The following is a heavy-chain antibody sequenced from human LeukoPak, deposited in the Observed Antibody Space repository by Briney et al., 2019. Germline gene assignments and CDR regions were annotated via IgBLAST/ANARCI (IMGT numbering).Heavy chain of an antibody. CDR1: GGSFSGYY. CDR3: ARGRTTTGSPPTKSGYYVDV. Sequence: SETLSLTCAVYGGSFSGYYWSWVRQPPGKGLEWIGEINHSGSTNYNPSLKSRVTISVDTSKNQFSLKLSSVTAADTAVYYCARGRTTTGSPPTKSGYYVDVWGKGTTVTVSS. D-gene: IGHD1-1*01. V-gene: IGHV4-34*01. CDR2: INHSGST. J-gene: IGHJ6*03.